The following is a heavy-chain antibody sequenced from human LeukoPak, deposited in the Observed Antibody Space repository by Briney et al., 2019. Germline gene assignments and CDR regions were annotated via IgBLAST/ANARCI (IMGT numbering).Heavy chain of an antibody. Sequence: SETLSLSCTVSGGSISSYYWSWIRQPPGRGLEWIGYIYYSGYANYNPSLKSRVTISVDTSKNQFSLNLSSVTAADTAVYYCARTTTVRGTYYMDVWGKGTTVTISS. J-gene: IGHJ6*03. D-gene: IGHD3-10*01. CDR2: IYYSGYA. V-gene: IGHV4-59*01. CDR3: ARTTTVRGTYYMDV. CDR1: GGSISSYY.